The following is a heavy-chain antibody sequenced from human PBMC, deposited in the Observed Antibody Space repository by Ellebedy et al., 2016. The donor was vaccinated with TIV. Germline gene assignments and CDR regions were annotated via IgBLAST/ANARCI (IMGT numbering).Heavy chain of an antibody. D-gene: IGHD5-18*01. CDR1: GGSISSYY. Sequence: SETLSLTXTVSGGSISSYYWSWIRPPPGKGLEWIGYIYYSGSTNYNPSLKSRVTISVDTSKNQFSLKLSSVTAADTAVYYCARSERGYSYGVFDYWGQGTLVTVPS. J-gene: IGHJ4*02. CDR3: ARSERGYSYGVFDY. CDR2: IYYSGST. V-gene: IGHV4-59*01.